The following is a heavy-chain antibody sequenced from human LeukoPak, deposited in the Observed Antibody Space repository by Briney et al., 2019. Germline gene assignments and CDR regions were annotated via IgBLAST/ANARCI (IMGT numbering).Heavy chain of an antibody. J-gene: IGHJ4*02. CDR2: IYSSGNT. CDR3: ARVLTAVAGPYYFDF. Sequence: SETLSPTCTVSGGSISRHYWSWIRQPAGKGLEWIGRIYSSGNTNYNPSLNSRVTMSVDTSKNQFSLKLTSVTAADTAVYYCARVLTAVAGPYYFDFWGQGTLVTVSS. D-gene: IGHD6-19*01. CDR1: GGSISRHY. V-gene: IGHV4-4*07.